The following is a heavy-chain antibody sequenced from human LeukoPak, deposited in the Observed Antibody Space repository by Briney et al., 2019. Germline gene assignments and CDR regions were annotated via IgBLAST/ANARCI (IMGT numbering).Heavy chain of an antibody. J-gene: IGHJ4*02. CDR1: GGSISSYY. Sequence: SETLSLTCTVSGGSISSYYWSWIRQPPGKGLEWIGYIYYSGSTNYNPSLKSRVTISVDTSKNQFSLKLSSVTAADTAVYYCARAPAYCSGGSCYFPNFDYWGQGTLVTVSS. CDR3: ARAPAYCSGGSCYFPNFDY. CDR2: IYYSGST. V-gene: IGHV4-59*01. D-gene: IGHD2-15*01.